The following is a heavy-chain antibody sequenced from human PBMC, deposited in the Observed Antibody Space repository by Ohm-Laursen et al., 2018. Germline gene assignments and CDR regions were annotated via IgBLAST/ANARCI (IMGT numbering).Heavy chain of an antibody. V-gene: IGHV4-34*01. CDR2: INHSGST. CDR3: ARGGSSWLRDYYYYGMDV. D-gene: IGHD6-13*01. CDR1: GGSFSGYY. Sequence: SDTLSLTWAVYGGSFSGYYWSWVRQPPGKGLEWIGEINHSGSTNYNPSLKSRVTISVDTSKNQFSLKLSSVTAADTAVYYCARGGSSWLRDYYYYGMDVWGQGTTVTVSS. J-gene: IGHJ6*02.